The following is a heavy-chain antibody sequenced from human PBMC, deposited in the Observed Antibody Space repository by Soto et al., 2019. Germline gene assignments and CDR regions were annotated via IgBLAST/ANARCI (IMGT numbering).Heavy chain of an antibody. D-gene: IGHD3-22*01. Sequence: APAKVSCKASGYTFTSYGINWVRQAPGQGLEWMGWSSAYNGNRNYAQKLQGRVTMTTDTSTSTAYMELRSLRSDDTAVYYCARDLSVYYYDSTGYYPTRDAFDIWG. CDR1: GYTFTSYG. V-gene: IGHV1-18*01. CDR2: SSAYNGNR. J-gene: IGHJ3*02. CDR3: ARDLSVYYYDSTGYYPTRDAFDI.